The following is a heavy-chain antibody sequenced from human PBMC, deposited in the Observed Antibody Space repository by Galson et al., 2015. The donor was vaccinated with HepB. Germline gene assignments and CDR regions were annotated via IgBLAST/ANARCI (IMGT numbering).Heavy chain of an antibody. V-gene: IGHV1-3*01. J-gene: IGHJ4*02. Sequence: SVKVSCKASGYTFTSYAMHWVRQAPGQRLEWMGWINAGNGNTKYSQKFQGRVTITRDTSASTAYMELSSLRSEDTAVYYCARAVISLIYGFGYWGQGTLVTVSS. CDR3: ARAVISLIYGFGY. CDR1: GYTFTSYA. D-gene: IGHD3/OR15-3a*01. CDR2: INAGNGNT.